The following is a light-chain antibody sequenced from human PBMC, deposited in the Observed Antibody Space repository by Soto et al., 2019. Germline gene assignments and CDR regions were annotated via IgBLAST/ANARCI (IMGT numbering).Light chain of an antibody. CDR1: QSVSSSY. CDR3: QQYGSSPGT. Sequence: ETVLTQYPGTLSLSPGERATLSCRASQSVSSSYLAWYQQKLGQAPRLLIYGASSRATGIPDRFCGSGSGTDFTLTISRLEPEDFAVYYCQQYGSSPGTFGQGTNLEIK. V-gene: IGKV3-20*01. J-gene: IGKJ2*01. CDR2: GAS.